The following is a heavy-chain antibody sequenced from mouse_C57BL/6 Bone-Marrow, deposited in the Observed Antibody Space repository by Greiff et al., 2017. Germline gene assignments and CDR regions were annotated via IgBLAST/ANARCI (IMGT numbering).Heavy chain of an antibody. CDR1: GFTFSSYG. Sequence: EVQLVESGGDLVKPGGSLKLSCAASGFTFSSYGMSWVRQTPDKRLEWVATISSGGSYTYYPDSVKGRFTIPRDNAKNTLYLQMSSLKSEDTAMYYCARQGGYLFAYWGQGTLVTVSA. D-gene: IGHD3-1*01. CDR3: ARQGGYLFAY. CDR2: ISSGGSYT. V-gene: IGHV5-6*01. J-gene: IGHJ3*01.